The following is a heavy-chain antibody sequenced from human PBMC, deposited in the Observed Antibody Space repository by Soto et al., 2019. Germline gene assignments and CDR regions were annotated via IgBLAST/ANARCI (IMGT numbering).Heavy chain of an antibody. V-gene: IGHV3-33*01. Sequence: QVQLVESGGGVVQPGRSLRLSCAASGFTFSSYGMHWVRQAPGKRLEWVAVIWDDGSNKYYADSVKGRFTISRDNSKNTLYLQMNSLRAEDTAVYYCARDAGRGYDFWSGYYTPRSWFDPWGQGTLVTVSS. CDR2: IWDDGSNK. CDR3: ARDAGRGYDFWSGYYTPRSWFDP. J-gene: IGHJ5*02. CDR1: GFTFSSYG. D-gene: IGHD3-3*01.